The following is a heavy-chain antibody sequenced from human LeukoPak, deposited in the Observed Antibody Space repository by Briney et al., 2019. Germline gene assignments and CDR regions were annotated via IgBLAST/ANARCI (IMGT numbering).Heavy chain of an antibody. D-gene: IGHD3-22*01. J-gene: IGHJ4*02. Sequence: GGSLRLSCATSGFTFNSYAMNWVRQSPGKGLEWISPISGDSTDIYYADSLMGRSTISRDNAKNSLYLQINSLRAEDTAIYYCARRGYSDSSGYDYWGQGTLVTVSS. CDR3: ARRGYSDSSGYDY. CDR2: ISGDSTDI. CDR1: GFTFNSYA. V-gene: IGHV3-21*01.